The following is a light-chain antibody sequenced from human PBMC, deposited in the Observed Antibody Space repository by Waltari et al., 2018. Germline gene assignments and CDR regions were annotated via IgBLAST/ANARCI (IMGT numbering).Light chain of an antibody. CDR1: QDISNY. CDR3: QQYVNLPLV. V-gene: IGKV1-33*01. J-gene: IGKJ3*01. Sequence: DIQMTQSPSSLSASVGDRVTITCQASQDISNYLNWYQQKPGKAPKLLIYDASNLETGVPSRFSGSGSGTDFTFTISSLQPEDIATYYCQQYVNLPLVFGPGTKVDIK. CDR2: DAS.